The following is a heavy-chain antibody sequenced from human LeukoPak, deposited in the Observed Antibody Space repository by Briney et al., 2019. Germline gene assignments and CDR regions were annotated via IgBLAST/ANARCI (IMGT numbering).Heavy chain of an antibody. CDR1: GGSISSGGYS. Sequence: PSQTLSLTCTVSGGSISSGGYSWSWIRQHPGRGLEWIGYIYYSGSAYYNPSLKSRVTISVDTSKNQFSLKLSSVTAADTAVYHCARVKGGSGWYFDYWGQGTLVTVSS. CDR2: IYYSGSA. D-gene: IGHD6-19*01. CDR3: ARVKGGSGWYFDY. V-gene: IGHV4-31*03. J-gene: IGHJ4*02.